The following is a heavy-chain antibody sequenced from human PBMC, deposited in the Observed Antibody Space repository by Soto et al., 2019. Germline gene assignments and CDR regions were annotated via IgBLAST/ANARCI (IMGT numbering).Heavy chain of an antibody. Sequence: QVHLLLQSGAEVKKPGSSVKVSCKASGGTPSNSAISWVRQAPGQGLELRGGIIPVFGLVKYAQNFQGRVTITADESTNTDYMELSSLRPEDTAVYDCAGGRIVVVGRRAYYGMDVWGQGTTVTVSS. D-gene: IGHD3-22*01. J-gene: IGHJ6*02. CDR3: AGGRIVVVGRRAYYGMDV. V-gene: IGHV1-69*01. CDR2: IIPVFGLV. CDR1: GGTPSNSA.